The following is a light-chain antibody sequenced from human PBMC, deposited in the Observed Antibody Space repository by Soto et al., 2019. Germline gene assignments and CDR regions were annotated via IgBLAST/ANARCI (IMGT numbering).Light chain of an antibody. CDR1: QSVSGY. CDR3: QQRSNWPST. CDR2: DAS. J-gene: IGKJ4*01. Sequence: EIVLTQSPATLSLSPGNRATLSCRASQSVSGYLAWYQQKPGQAPRLLIYDASNSATGIPARFSGSGSGTDFTLTITGLEPEDLAVYYCQQRSNWPSTFGGGTKVEI. V-gene: IGKV3-11*01.